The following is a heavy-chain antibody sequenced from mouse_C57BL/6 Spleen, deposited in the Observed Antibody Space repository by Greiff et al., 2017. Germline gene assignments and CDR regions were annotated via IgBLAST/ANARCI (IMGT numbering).Heavy chain of an antibody. V-gene: IGHV1-18*01. Sequence: VQLQQSGPELVKPGASVKIPCKASGYTFTDYNMDWVKQSHGKSLEWIGDITPNNGGTIYNQKFKGKATLTVDKSSTKAYMVRRSLTSEDTAVYYCARNVITTVVADYYAMDYWGQGTSVTVSS. J-gene: IGHJ4*01. CDR3: ARNVITTVVADYYAMDY. D-gene: IGHD1-1*01. CDR2: ITPNNGGT. CDR1: GYTFTDYN.